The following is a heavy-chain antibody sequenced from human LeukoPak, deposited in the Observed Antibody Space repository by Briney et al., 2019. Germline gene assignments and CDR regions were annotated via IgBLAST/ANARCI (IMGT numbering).Heavy chain of an antibody. CDR1: GFTFSSYG. J-gene: IGHJ4*02. CDR2: IRYDGSNK. CDR3: AKDLMRFLEWLPAPGFDY. D-gene: IGHD3-3*01. V-gene: IGHV3-30*02. Sequence: PGGSLRLSCAASGFTFSSYGMHWVRQAPGKGLEWLAFIRYDGSNKYYADSVKGRFTISRDNSKNTLYLQMNSLRAEDTAVYYCAKDLMRFLEWLPAPGFDYWGQGTLVTVSS.